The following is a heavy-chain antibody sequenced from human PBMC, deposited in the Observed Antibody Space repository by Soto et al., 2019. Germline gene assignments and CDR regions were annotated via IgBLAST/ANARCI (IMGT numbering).Heavy chain of an antibody. CDR2: MYSSGNT. V-gene: IGHV4-39*07. Sequence: SETLSLTCTVSGGSISSSGYYWGWIRQPPGKGLEWIGSMYSSGNTYYNPSLRSRVTISVDTSKNTLYLQMNSLRAEDTAVYYCAKDPRLYDAYWGQGTLVTVSS. CDR1: GGSISSSGYY. J-gene: IGHJ4*02. D-gene: IGHD3-16*02. CDR3: AKDPRLYDAY.